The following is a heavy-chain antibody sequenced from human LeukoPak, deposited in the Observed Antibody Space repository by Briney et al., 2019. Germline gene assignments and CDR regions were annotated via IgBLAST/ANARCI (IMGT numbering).Heavy chain of an antibody. CDR3: AISTVTTVYYYYYYMDV. D-gene: IGHD4-17*01. CDR2: IIPIFGTA. V-gene: IGHV1-69*05. J-gene: IGHJ6*03. Sequence: SVKVSCKASGGTFSSYAVSWVRQAPGQGLEWMGGIIPIFGTANYAQKFQGRVTITTDESTSTAYMELSSLRSEDTAVYYCAISTVTTVYYYYYYMDVWGKGTTVTVSS. CDR1: GGTFSSYA.